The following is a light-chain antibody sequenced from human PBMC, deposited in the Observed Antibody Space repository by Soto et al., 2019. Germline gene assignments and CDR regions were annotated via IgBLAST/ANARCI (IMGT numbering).Light chain of an antibody. J-gene: IGKJ1*01. CDR1: QSVSSSY. CDR3: QQYDSSPKT. V-gene: IGKV3-20*01. CDR2: GAS. Sequence: EIVLTQYPGTLSLSPGERVTLSCRASQSVSSSYLAWYQQKPGQAPRLLIYGASSRATGIPDRFSGSGSGTDFTLTISRLEPEDFAVYYCQQYDSSPKTFGQGTKVDIK.